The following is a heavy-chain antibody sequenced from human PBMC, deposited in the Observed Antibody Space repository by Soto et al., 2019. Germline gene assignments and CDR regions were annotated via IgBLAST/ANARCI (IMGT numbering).Heavy chain of an antibody. J-gene: IGHJ5*02. CDR3: ARESRGLTCSGGSCYSIDNWFDP. CDR1: GGSISSGGYY. CDR2: IYYSGST. D-gene: IGHD2-15*01. Sequence: QVQLQESGPGLVKPSQTLSLTCTVSGGSISSGGYYWSWIRQHPGKGLEWIGYIYYSGSTYYNPSLKSRVTISVDTSKNQFSLKLSSVTAADTAVYYCARESRGLTCSGGSCYSIDNWFDPWGQGTLVTVSS. V-gene: IGHV4-31*03.